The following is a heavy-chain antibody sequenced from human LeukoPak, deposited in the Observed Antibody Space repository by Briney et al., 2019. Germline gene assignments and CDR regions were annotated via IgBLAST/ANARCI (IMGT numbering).Heavy chain of an antibody. V-gene: IGHV3-21*01. CDR1: GFTFSSYG. CDR2: ISSSSSYI. CDR3: AKRGGYDAFDI. Sequence: GGSLRLSCAASGFTFSSYGMSWVRQAPGKGLEWVSSISSSSSYIYYADSVKGRFTISRDNAKNSLYLQMNSLRVEDTAVYYCAKRGGYDAFDIWGQGTMVTVSS. D-gene: IGHD1-26*01. J-gene: IGHJ3*02.